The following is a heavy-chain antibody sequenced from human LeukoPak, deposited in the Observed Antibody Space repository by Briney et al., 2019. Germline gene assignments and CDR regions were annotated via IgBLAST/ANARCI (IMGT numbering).Heavy chain of an antibody. CDR2: IRFDGTSQ. Sequence: GGSLRLSCAASGFTFSSYGMHWVRQAPGKGLEWVAFIRFDGTSQYYTDSVKGRFTISRDNAKNSLYLQMNSLRAEDTAVYYCARLREIPVFGVVTKSTSYFDYWGQGTLVTVSS. V-gene: IGHV3-30*02. CDR3: ARLREIPVFGVVTKSTSYFDY. J-gene: IGHJ4*02. D-gene: IGHD3-3*01. CDR1: GFTFSSYG.